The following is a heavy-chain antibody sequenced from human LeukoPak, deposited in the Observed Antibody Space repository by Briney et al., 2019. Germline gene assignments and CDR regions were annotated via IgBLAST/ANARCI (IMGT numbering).Heavy chain of an antibody. V-gene: IGHV1-69*13. J-gene: IGHJ6*02. Sequence: VASVKVSCKASGGTFSSYAISWVRQAPGQGLEWMGGIIPIFGTANYAQKFQGRVTITADESTSTAYMELSSLRSEDTAVYYCARLYCTNGVCPSASMDVWGQGTTVTASS. CDR1: GGTFSSYA. CDR3: ARLYCTNGVCPSASMDV. CDR2: IIPIFGTA. D-gene: IGHD2-8*01.